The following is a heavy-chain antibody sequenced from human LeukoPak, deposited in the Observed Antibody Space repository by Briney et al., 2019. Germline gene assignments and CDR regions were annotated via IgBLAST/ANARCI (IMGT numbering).Heavy chain of an antibody. CDR2: IYYSGST. Sequence: SETLSLTCTVSGGSISSGGYSWSWIRQHPGKGLEWIGYIYYSGSTYYKSSLKSRVTISVDTSKNQFSLKLSSVTAADTAVYYCAKFGYNWNDSNYWGQGTLVTVSS. V-gene: IGHV4-31*03. CDR1: GGSISSGGYS. D-gene: IGHD1-20*01. CDR3: AKFGYNWNDSNY. J-gene: IGHJ4*02.